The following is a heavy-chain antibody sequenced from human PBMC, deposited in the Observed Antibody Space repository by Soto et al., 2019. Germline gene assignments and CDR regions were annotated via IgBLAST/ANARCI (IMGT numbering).Heavy chain of an antibody. J-gene: IGHJ4*02. Sequence: SETLSLTCTVSGGSISSYYWSWIRQPPGKGLEWIGYIYYSGSTNYNPSLKSRVTISVDTSKNQFSLKLSSVTAADTAVYYCARARHNSGYDIYYWGQGTLVTVSS. D-gene: IGHD5-12*01. CDR1: GGSISSYY. V-gene: IGHV4-59*01. CDR2: IYYSGST. CDR3: ARARHNSGYDIYY.